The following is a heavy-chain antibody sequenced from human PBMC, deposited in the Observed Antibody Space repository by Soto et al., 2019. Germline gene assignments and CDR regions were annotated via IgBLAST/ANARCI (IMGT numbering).Heavy chain of an antibody. CDR1: GLAFSSYS. D-gene: IGHD5-12*01. J-gene: IGHJ5*02. Sequence: EGSLRLSCAASGLAFSSYSMAWVRQTPDKGLQWVSAVSVSTGNTYYTDSVKGRFTISRDFSQNTLYLQMNSLRAEDTATYYCAKDTRLRNILSGHDSWGQGTMVIVSS. CDR3: AKDTRLRNILSGHDS. V-gene: IGHV3-23*01. CDR2: VSVSTGNT.